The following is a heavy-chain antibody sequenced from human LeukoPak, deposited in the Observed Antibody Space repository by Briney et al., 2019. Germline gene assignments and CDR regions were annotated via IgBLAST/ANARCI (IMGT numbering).Heavy chain of an antibody. J-gene: IGHJ6*02. CDR2: ISYDGSNK. CDR3: ARDSEMVYAFYYYGMDL. V-gene: IGHV3-30-3*01. Sequence: GRSLRPSCAASGFTLRTYAMHWVRQAPGKGREWVAVISYDGSNKYYADSVKGRFTISRDNSKNTLYLQMNSLRAEDTAVYYCARDSEMVYAFYYYGMDLWGQGTRVTVSS. CDR1: GFTLRTYA. D-gene: IGHD2-8*01.